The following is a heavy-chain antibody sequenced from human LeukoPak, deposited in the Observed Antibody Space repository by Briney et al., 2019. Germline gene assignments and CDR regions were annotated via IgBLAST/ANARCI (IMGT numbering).Heavy chain of an antibody. CDR2: ITYDGSNK. J-gene: IGHJ4*02. CDR1: GFTFSSYA. CDR3: ARAPSGYFDY. V-gene: IGHV3-30*01. Sequence: GGSLRLSCAASGFTFSSYAMHWVRQAPGEGLEWVAVITYDGSNKYYADSVKGRFTISRDNSKNTLYLQTNSLRAEDTAVYYCARAPSGYFDYWGQGTLVTVSS.